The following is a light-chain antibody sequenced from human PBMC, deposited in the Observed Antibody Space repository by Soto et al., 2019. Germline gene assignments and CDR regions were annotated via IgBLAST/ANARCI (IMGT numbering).Light chain of an antibody. CDR3: QQYGSSHRT. J-gene: IGKJ1*01. Sequence: IVLTQSPGTLSLSPGERATLSCRASQSVSATHLAWYQQKPGQAPRLLLYGTSTRATGIPDRFSGSGSGTDFTLTISRVEHEDFEVFYCQQYGSSHRTLGQGTKVDIK. V-gene: IGKV3-20*01. CDR2: GTS. CDR1: QSVSATH.